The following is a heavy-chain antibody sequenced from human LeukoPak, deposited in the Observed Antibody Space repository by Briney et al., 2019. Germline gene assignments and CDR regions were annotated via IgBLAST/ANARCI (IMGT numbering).Heavy chain of an antibody. CDR1: GFTFSSYS. CDR3: ARTLMNCSGGSCSPYYFDY. CDR2: ISSSSSYI. D-gene: IGHD2-15*01. V-gene: IGHV3-21*01. Sequence: GGSLRLSCAASGFTFSSYSMNWVRQAPGKGLEWVSSISSSSSYIYYADSVKGRFTISRDNAKNSLYLQMNSLRAEDRAVYYCARTLMNCSGGSCSPYYFDYWGQGTLVTVSS. J-gene: IGHJ4*02.